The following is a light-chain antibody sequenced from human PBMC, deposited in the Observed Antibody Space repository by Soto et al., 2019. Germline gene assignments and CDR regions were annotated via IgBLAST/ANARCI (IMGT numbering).Light chain of an antibody. J-gene: IGLJ3*02. V-gene: IGLV1-40*01. CDR1: RSNIGAGYV. Sequence: QPVLTQPPSVSGAPGQRVIISCTGSRSNIGAGYVVHWYQRLPGTAPKLLIYGNNNRPSGVPDRFSGSKSGTSATLAIAGLQAEDEADYSCQSYDSSLSIWVFGGGTKLTVL. CDR2: GNN. CDR3: QSYDSSLSIWV.